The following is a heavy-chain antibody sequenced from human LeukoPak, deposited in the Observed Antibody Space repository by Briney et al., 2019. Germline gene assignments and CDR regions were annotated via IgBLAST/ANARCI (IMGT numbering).Heavy chain of an antibody. CDR3: VFGSSWYTSGYFQH. V-gene: IGHV3-23*01. CDR1: GFTFSSYA. CDR2: ISGSGGST. Sequence: PGGSLRLSCAASGFTFSSYAMSWVRQAPGKGLEWVSAISGSGGSTYYADSVKGRFTISRDNSKNTLYLQMSSLRAEDTAVYYCVFGSSWYTSGYFQHWGQGTLVTVSS. J-gene: IGHJ1*01. D-gene: IGHD6-13*01.